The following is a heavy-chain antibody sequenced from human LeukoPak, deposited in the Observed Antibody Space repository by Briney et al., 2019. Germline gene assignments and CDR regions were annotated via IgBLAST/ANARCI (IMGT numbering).Heavy chain of an antibody. D-gene: IGHD2-2*01. CDR2: IYPGDSDT. J-gene: IGHJ4*02. CDR1: GYSFTSYW. V-gene: IGHV5-51*07. CDR3: ARQEEYCSSTSCLTYFDY. Sequence: GESLKISCKGSGYSFTSYWIGWVHQMPGKGLEWMGIIYPGDSDTRYSPSFQGQVTISADKSISTAYLQWSSLKASDTAMYYCARQEEYCSSTSCLTYFDYWGQGTLVTVSS.